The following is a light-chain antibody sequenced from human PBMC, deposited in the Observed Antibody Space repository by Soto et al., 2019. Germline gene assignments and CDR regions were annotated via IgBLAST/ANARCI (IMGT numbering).Light chain of an antibody. CDR3: SSYTSSSTLV. CDR2: EVS. CDR1: SSDVGGYNY. Sequence: QSALTQPASVSGSPGQSITISCTRTSSDVGGYNYASWYQQYPGKAPKLMIYEVSNRPSGVSNRFSGSKSGNTASLTISGLQAEDEADYYCSSYTSSSTLVFGGGTKVTVL. V-gene: IGLV2-14*01. J-gene: IGLJ3*02.